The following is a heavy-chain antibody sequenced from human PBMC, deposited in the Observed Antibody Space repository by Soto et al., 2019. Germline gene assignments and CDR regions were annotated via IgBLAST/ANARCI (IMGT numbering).Heavy chain of an antibody. J-gene: IGHJ6*02. CDR1: GYTFTSYA. CDR3: ARDLRALLNYDFWSGYSYYYYYYGMDV. Sequence: GDSVKVSCKASGYTFTSYAMHWVRQAPGQRLEWMGWINAGNGNTKYSQKFQGRVTITRDTSASTAYMELSSLRSEDTAVYYCARDLRALLNYDFWSGYSYYYYYYGMDVWGQGTTVTVSS. CDR2: INAGNGNT. V-gene: IGHV1-3*01. D-gene: IGHD3-3*01.